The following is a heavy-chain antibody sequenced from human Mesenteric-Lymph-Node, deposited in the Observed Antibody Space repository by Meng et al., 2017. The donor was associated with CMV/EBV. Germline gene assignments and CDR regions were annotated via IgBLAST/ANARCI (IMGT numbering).Heavy chain of an antibody. D-gene: IGHD1-14*01. Sequence: GESLKISCAASGFTFSSYAMHWVRQAPGKGLEWVAVISYDGSNKYYADSVKGRFTISRDNSKNTLYLQMNSLRAEGTAVYYCASDLQSETYYYYYGMDVWGQGTTVTVSS. CDR3: ASDLQSETYYYYYGMDV. J-gene: IGHJ6*02. V-gene: IGHV3-30-3*01. CDR2: ISYDGSNK. CDR1: GFTFSSYA.